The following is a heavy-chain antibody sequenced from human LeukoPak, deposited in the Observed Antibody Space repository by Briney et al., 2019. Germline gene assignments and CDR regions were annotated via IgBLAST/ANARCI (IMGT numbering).Heavy chain of an antibody. CDR3: ARKQLAPLAQSFDY. Sequence: SETLSLTCAVYGGSFSDYYWSWIRQPPGKGLEWIGEINHSGSTNYNPSLNSRVTISVDTSKNQFSLKLNSLTAADTAVYYCARKQLAPLAQSFDYWGQGTLVTVSS. CDR1: GGSFSDYY. CDR2: INHSGST. D-gene: IGHD6-6*01. V-gene: IGHV4-34*01. J-gene: IGHJ4*02.